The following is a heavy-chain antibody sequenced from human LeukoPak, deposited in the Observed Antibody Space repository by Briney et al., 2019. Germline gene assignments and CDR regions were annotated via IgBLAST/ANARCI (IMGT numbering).Heavy chain of an antibody. Sequence: GESLKISCKGSGYSFTSYWIGWVRQMPGKGLEWMGIISPGDSDARYSPSFQGQVTLSADKSLSTAYLQWSSLKASDTAMYYCARQKYSWNYVYDYWGQGTLVTVSS. CDR2: ISPGDSDA. V-gene: IGHV5-51*01. J-gene: IGHJ4*02. CDR3: ARQKYSWNYVYDY. D-gene: IGHD1-7*01. CDR1: GYSFTSYW.